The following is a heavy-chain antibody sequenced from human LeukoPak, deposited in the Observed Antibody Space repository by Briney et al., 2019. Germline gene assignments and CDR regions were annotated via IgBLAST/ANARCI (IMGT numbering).Heavy chain of an antibody. CDR2: IYYSGST. J-gene: IGHJ6*04. V-gene: IGHV4-59*11. Sequence: PSETLSLTCAVSGGSISSHYWSWIRQPPGKGLEWIGYIYYSGSTNYNPSLKSRVTISVDTSKNQFSLKLSSVTASHTAVYYCARVPGDVWGEGTTVTVSS. CDR3: ARVPGDV. CDR1: GGSISSHY.